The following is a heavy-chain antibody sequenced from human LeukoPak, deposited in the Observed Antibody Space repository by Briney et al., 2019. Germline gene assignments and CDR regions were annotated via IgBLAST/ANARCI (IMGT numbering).Heavy chain of an antibody. CDR1: GYTFTGYY. D-gene: IGHD1-1*01. Sequence: ASVKVSCKASGYTFTGYYMHWVRQAPGQGLEWMGWINPNSGGTNYAQKFQGWVTMIRDTSISTAYMELSKLRSDDTAVYYCAREEAGTTDFDYWGQGTLVTVSS. CDR3: AREEAGTTDFDY. J-gene: IGHJ4*02. V-gene: IGHV1-2*04. CDR2: INPNSGGT.